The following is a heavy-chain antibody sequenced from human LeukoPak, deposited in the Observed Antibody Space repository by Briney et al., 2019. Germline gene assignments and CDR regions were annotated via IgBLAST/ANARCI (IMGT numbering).Heavy chain of an antibody. V-gene: IGHV4-59*01. J-gene: IGHJ6*03. D-gene: IGHD2-15*01. CDR3: ARSVEGYCSGGSCYSYYYYMDV. Sequence: PSETLSLTCTVSGGSISSYYWSWIRQPPGKGLKWIGNIYYSGYTTYSPSLRSRVTISVDTSKNQFSLKLSSVTAADTAVYYCARSVEGYCSGGSCYSYYYYMDVWGKGTTVTVSS. CDR2: IYYSGYT. CDR1: GGSISSYY.